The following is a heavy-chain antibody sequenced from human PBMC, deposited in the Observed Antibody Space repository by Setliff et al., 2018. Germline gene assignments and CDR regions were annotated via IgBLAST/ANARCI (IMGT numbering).Heavy chain of an antibody. CDR1: GFTFNNYA. J-gene: IGHJ6*02. CDR2: ISGGGGST. CDR3: AKGLRGVVYYYYGLDV. Sequence: LRLSCAASGFTFNNYAMIWVRQAPGKGLEWVSAISGGGGSTYYADSVKGRFTISRDNSKNTLYLQMNSLRAEDTAVYYCAKGLRGVVYYYYGLDVWGQGTTVTVSS. D-gene: IGHD3-3*01. V-gene: IGHV3-23*01.